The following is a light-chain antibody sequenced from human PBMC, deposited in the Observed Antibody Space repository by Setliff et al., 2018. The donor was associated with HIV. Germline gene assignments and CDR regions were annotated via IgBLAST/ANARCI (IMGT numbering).Light chain of an antibody. Sequence: QSALTQPASVSGSPGQSITISCTGTSNDVGGYNYVCWYQQHPGKAPKLMIYEVTNRPSGVSYRFSGSKSGNTASLTISGLQAEDEADYYCSSFGSSSTHVFGTGTKVTVL. V-gene: IGLV2-14*01. CDR2: EVT. J-gene: IGLJ1*01. CDR1: SNDVGGYNY. CDR3: SSFGSSSTHV.